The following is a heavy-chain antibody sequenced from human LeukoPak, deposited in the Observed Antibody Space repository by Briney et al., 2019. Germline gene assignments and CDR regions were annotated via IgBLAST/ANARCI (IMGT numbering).Heavy chain of an antibody. V-gene: IGHV3-23*01. CDR2: ISGSGGST. CDR1: GGSFSGYY. D-gene: IGHD3-3*01. CDR3: ARDLHDFWSGLFGMDV. Sequence: ETLSLTCAVYGGSFSGYYWSWIRQAPGKGLEWVSVISGSGGSTYYADSVKGRFTISRDNSKNTLYLQMNSLRAEDTAVYYCARDLHDFWSGLFGMDVWGQGTTVTVSS. J-gene: IGHJ6*02.